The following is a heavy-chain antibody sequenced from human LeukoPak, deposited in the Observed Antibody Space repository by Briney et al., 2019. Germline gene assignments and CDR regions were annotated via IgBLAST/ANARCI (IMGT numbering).Heavy chain of an antibody. Sequence: RAGGSLRLSCAASGFTFSSYGMHWVRQAPGKGLEWVAVISYDGSNKYYADSVKGRFTISRDNSKNTLYLQMNSLRAEDTAVYYCAKGGGDGYNLVFDYWGQGTLVTVSS. J-gene: IGHJ4*02. CDR1: GFTFSSYG. CDR3: AKGGGDGYNLVFDY. D-gene: IGHD5-24*01. CDR2: ISYDGSNK. V-gene: IGHV3-30*18.